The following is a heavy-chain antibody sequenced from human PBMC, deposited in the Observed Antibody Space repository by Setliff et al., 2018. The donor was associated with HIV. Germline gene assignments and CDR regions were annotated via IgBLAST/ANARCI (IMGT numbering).Heavy chain of an antibody. CDR3: SRVQWVVAAIEDFYYMDV. CDR1: GFTFGDYA. J-gene: IGHJ6*03. D-gene: IGHD2-15*01. Sequence: GGSLRLSCTTSGFTFGDYAMSWVHQAPGKGLEWVGFIRRKAYGGTTEYAASVKGSFTISRDDSKSIAYLQMNSLKAEDTAVYYCSRVQWVVAAIEDFYYMDVWGKGTTVTVSS. V-gene: IGHV3-49*04. CDR2: IRRKAYGGTT.